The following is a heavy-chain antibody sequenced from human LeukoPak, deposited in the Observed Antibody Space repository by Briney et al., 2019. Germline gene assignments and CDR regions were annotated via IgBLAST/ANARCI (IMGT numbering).Heavy chain of an antibody. CDR3: ARDKEDWAVAVGYYFDY. Sequence: GGSLRLSCAASGFTFSSYSMNWVRQAPGKGLEWVSSISSSSSYIYYADSVKGRFTISRDNAKNSLYLQMNSLRAEDTAVYYCARDKEDWAVAVGYYFDYWGQGTLVTVSS. V-gene: IGHV3-21*01. J-gene: IGHJ4*02. CDR2: ISSSSSYI. D-gene: IGHD6-19*01. CDR1: GFTFSSYS.